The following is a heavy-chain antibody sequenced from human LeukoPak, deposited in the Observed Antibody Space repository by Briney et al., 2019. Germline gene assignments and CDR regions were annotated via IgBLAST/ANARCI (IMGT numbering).Heavy chain of an antibody. CDR2: INHSGST. CDR3: ARGRVVVVVAATLYYGMDV. D-gene: IGHD2-15*01. J-gene: IGHJ6*02. CDR1: GGSFSGYY. V-gene: IGHV4-34*01. Sequence: SETLSLTCAVYGGSFSGYYWSWIRRPPGKGLEWIGEINHSGSTNYNPSLKSRVTISVDTSKNQFSLKLSSVTAADTAVYYCARGRVVVVVAATLYYGMDVWGQGTTVTVSS.